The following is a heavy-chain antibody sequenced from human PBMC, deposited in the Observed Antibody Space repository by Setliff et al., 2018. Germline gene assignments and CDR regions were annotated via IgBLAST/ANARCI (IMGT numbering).Heavy chain of an antibody. CDR2: IIPIFGTA. D-gene: IGHD4-17*01. J-gene: IGHJ4*02. CDR1: GGTFSSYA. Sequence: SVKVSCKASGGTFSSYAISWVRQAPGQGLEWMGGIIPIFGTANYAQKFQGRVTITADESTSTAYMELSSLRSEDTAVYYCARNDYGDYYFDYWGQGTLVTVSS. CDR3: ARNDYGDYYFDY. V-gene: IGHV1-69*13.